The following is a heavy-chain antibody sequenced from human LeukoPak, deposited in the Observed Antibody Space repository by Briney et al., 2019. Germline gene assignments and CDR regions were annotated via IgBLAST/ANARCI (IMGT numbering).Heavy chain of an antibody. CDR1: GYTFTGYY. V-gene: IGHV1-2*02. J-gene: IGHJ4*02. Sequence: ASVKVSCKASGYTFTGYYMLWVRQAPGQGLEWMGWINPNSGGTNYAQKFQGRVTMTRDTSISTAYMELSRLRSDDTAVYYCARATITMIVGRTDYWGQGTLVTVSS. CDR3: ARATITMIVGRTDY. CDR2: INPNSGGT. D-gene: IGHD3-22*01.